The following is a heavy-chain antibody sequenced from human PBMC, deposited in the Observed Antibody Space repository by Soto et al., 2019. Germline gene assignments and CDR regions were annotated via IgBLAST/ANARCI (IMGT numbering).Heavy chain of an antibody. J-gene: IGHJ5*02. Sequence: SVKVSCKASGGTLSIYAISWVRQAPGQGLEWMGGIIPIFVTANYAQNFQGRVTITADKPTSPAYMELSSLRPEDTAVYYCARDDTARSYWWFDPWGQGTLVTVYS. CDR1: GGTLSIYA. CDR2: IIPIFVTA. D-gene: IGHD5-18*01. V-gene: IGHV1-69*06. CDR3: ARDDTARSYWWFDP.